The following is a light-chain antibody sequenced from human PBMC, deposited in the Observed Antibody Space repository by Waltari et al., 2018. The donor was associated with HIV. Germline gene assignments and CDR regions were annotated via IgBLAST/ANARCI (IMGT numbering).Light chain of an antibody. CDR3: CSYAGSVTYWV. J-gene: IGLJ3*02. V-gene: IGLV2-23*02. CDR1: SNDVGIYDL. CDR2: EVT. Sequence: QSALTQPASVSGSPGQSISISCTGTSNDVGIYDLVSWYQHQPGKAPKLVIYEVTKRPSGVSNRFSGSKSGNSASLTISGLQAEDEADYFCCSYAGSVTYWVFGGGTKVTVL.